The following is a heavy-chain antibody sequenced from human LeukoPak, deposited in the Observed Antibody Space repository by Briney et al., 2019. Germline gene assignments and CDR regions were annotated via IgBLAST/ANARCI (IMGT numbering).Heavy chain of an antibody. D-gene: IGHD3-22*01. J-gene: IGHJ4*02. CDR3: ARGGYYYDSSGYALWDY. V-gene: IGHV1-2*06. CDR1: GYTFTGYY. Sequence: GASVKVSCKASGYTFTGYYMHWVRQAPGQGLEWMGRINPNSGGTNYAQKFQGRVTMTRDPSISTAYMELSRLRSDDTAVYYCARGGYYYDSSGYALWDYWGQGTLVTVPS. CDR2: INPNSGGT.